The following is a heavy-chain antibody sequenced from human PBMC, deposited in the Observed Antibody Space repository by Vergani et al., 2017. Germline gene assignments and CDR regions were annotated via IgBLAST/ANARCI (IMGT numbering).Heavy chain of an antibody. Sequence: EVQLVQSGAEVKKPGATVNISCKVSGYTFSDYYMHWVQQAPGKGLEWMGLVDPEDGETIYAEKFQGRVTITADTSTDTAYMELSSLRSEDTAVYYCATGGXVVVTAIPLPLGYWGQGTLVTVSS. CDR1: GYTFSDYY. CDR3: ATGGXVVVTAIPLPLGY. CDR2: VDPEDGET. J-gene: IGHJ4*02. V-gene: IGHV1-69-2*01. D-gene: IGHD2-21*02.